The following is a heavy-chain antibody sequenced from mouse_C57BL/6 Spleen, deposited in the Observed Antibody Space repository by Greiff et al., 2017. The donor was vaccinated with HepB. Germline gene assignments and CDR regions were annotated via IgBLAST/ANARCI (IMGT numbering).Heavy chain of an antibody. CDR1: GFSLSTSGMG. CDR3: ARSLHGWFAY. J-gene: IGHJ3*01. V-gene: IGHV8-12*01. CDR2: IYWDDDK. Sequence: QVTLKESGPGILQSSQTLSLTCSFSGFSLSTSGMGVSWIRQPSGKGLEWLAHIYWDDDKRYNPSLKSRLTISKDTSRNQVFLKITSVDTADTATYYCARSLHGWFAYWGQGTLVTVSA.